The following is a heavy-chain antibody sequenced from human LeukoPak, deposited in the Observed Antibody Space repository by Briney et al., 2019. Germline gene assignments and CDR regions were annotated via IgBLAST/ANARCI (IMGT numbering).Heavy chain of an antibody. CDR1: GFTVSANH. J-gene: IGHJ3*02. D-gene: IGHD2-21*02. Sequence: GGSLRLFCAASGFTVSANHMSWVRQAPGRGLDWVSTIYSGGSIYYADSVKGRFTISRDNSKNTLYLQMNSLRVEDTAVYYCARASRVTTRLDAFDIWGQGTMVTVSS. CDR3: ARASRVTTRLDAFDI. V-gene: IGHV3-53*01. CDR2: IYSGGSI.